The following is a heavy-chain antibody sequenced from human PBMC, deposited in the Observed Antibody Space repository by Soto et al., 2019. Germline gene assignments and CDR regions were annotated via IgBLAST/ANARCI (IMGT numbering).Heavy chain of an antibody. V-gene: IGHV4-34*01. Sequence: SETLSLTCAVYGGSFSGYYWSWIRQPPGKGLEWIGEINHSGSTNYNPSLKSRVTISVDTSKNQFSLKLSSVTAADTAVYYCARDGDYGGNCWGQGTLVTVSS. CDR1: GGSFSGYY. D-gene: IGHD4-17*01. CDR3: ARDGDYGGNC. CDR2: INHSGST. J-gene: IGHJ4*02.